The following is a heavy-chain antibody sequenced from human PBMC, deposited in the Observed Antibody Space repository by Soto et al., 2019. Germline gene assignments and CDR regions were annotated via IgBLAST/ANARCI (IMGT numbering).Heavy chain of an antibody. D-gene: IGHD3-10*01. CDR3: ASPYYYGSGSYYEIYYYYGMDV. CDR2: INPSGGST. J-gene: IGHJ6*02. Sequence: ASVKVSCKASGYTFTSYYMHWVRQAPGQRLEWMGIINPSGGSTSYAQKFQGRVTMTRDTSTSTVYMELSSLRSEDTAVYYCASPYYYGSGSYYEIYYYYGMDVWGQGTTVTVSS. CDR1: GYTFTSYY. V-gene: IGHV1-46*01.